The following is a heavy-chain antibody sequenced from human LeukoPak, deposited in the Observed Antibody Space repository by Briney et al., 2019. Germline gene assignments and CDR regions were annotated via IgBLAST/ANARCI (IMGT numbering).Heavy chain of an antibody. J-gene: IGHJ4*02. CDR1: GFTFSSYG. Sequence: GGSLRLSCAASGFTFSSYGMHWVRQAPGKGPEWVAVIWYDGSNKYYADSVKGRFTISRDNSKNTLYLQMNSLRAEDTAVYYCARDAPGYSYGDYWGQGTLVTVSS. V-gene: IGHV3-33*01. D-gene: IGHD5-18*01. CDR3: ARDAPGYSYGDY. CDR2: IWYDGSNK.